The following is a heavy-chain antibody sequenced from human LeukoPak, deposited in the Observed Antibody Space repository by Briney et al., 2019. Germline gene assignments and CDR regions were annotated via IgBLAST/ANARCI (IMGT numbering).Heavy chain of an antibody. Sequence: GASVKVSCKTSGYTFTSYGISWVRQAPGQGLEWMAWISAYNGNTNFAQKFQDRVTMTRDTSTSTVYMELSSLRSEDTAVYYCISSSWYSGIYFDYWGQGTLVTVSS. D-gene: IGHD6-13*01. CDR1: GYTFTSYG. V-gene: IGHV1-18*01. CDR3: ISSSWYSGIYFDY. CDR2: ISAYNGNT. J-gene: IGHJ4*02.